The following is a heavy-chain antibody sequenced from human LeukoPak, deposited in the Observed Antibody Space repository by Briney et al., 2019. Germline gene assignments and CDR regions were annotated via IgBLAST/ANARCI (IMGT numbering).Heavy chain of an antibody. CDR2: ITNGGTA. V-gene: IGHV3-23*01. D-gene: IGHD4-17*01. CDR3: ARDMTTATTCYLQH. Sequence: GGPLRLSCVASGFTFKSYAMNWVRQAPGKGLEWVSGITNGGTAHYGDSVKGRFTISRDNSKSTLYLQMNGLRAEDTAVYYCARDMTTATTCYLQHWGQGTLVTVSS. J-gene: IGHJ1*01. CDR1: GFTFKSYA.